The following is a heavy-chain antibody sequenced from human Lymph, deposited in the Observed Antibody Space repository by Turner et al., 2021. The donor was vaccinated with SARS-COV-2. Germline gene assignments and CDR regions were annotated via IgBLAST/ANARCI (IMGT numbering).Heavy chain of an antibody. J-gene: IGHJ4*02. CDR1: GGSISSSSHY. CDR3: ARLVRRAEYYFDY. CDR2: IYYSGSN. Sequence: QLQLQESGPGLVKPSETLSLTCTVSGGSISSSSHYWGWIRQPPGRGLEWIGHIYYSGSNYYNPSLKSRVTISVDTSKNQFSLKLSSVTAADTAVYYCARLVRRAEYYFDYWGQGTLVNGSS. V-gene: IGHV4-39*01. D-gene: IGHD3-10*01.